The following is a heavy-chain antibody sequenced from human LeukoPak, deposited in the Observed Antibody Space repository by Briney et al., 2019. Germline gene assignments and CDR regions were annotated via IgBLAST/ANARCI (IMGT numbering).Heavy chain of an antibody. CDR3: TKRGGDFYDSSRGVRNDAFEL. CDR2: IRSKANSYAT. Sequence: GGSLRLSCAASGFTFSGSPMHWVRQASGKGLEWVGRIRSKANSYATAYAASVKGRFTIARDDSKNTAYQQLNSLKTEDTTVHHCTKRGGDFYDSSRGVRNDAFELGAQGTMVTVSS. V-gene: IGHV3-73*01. D-gene: IGHD3-22*01. J-gene: IGHJ3*01. CDR1: GFTFSGSP.